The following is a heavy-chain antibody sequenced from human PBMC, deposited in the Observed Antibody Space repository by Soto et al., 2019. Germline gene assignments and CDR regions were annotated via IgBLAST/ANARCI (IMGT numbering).Heavy chain of an antibody. CDR1: GFTFSTYA. D-gene: IGHD1-26*01. J-gene: IGHJ4*01. CDR3: AKVSRFPGGLRALF. CDR2: ISGSSVGST. Sequence: EVQLLESGGTLVQPGGSLRLSCAASGFTFSTYAMNWVRQAPGQGLEWVTYISGSSVGSTYYADSVKGRFTISRENSQNTLFLQMNSLSVEVTAVYYCAKVSRFPGGLRALFWGHGSRVTVTS. V-gene: IGHV3-23*01.